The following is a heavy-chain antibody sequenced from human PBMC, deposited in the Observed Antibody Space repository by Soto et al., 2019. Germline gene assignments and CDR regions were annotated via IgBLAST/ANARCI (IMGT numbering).Heavy chain of an antibody. CDR1: GFTFSSNA. J-gene: IGHJ4*02. D-gene: IGHD1-26*01. CDR3: ARLRGSYSWYFDY. Sequence: QVQLVESGGGVVQPGRSLRLSCAASGFTFSSNAMHWVRQAPGKGLEWVAGISYDGKNKYYADSMKGRFTISRDNSKNTLDLQMSSLRIEDTAVYYCARLRGSYSWYFDYWGQGTLVTVSS. V-gene: IGHV3-30*04. CDR2: ISYDGKNK.